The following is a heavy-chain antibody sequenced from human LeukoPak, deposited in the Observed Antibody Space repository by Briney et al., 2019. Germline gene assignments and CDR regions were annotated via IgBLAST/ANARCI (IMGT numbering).Heavy chain of an antibody. CDR1: GYTFTSYA. Sequence: VTVSFKASGYTFTSYAMHWVRQAPGQRREWMGWINAGNGNTKYSQKFQGRVTITRDTSASTAYMELSSLRSEDTAVYYCARERGYCSSTSCYRDAFDIWGQGTMVTVSS. V-gene: IGHV1-3*01. J-gene: IGHJ3*02. CDR2: INAGNGNT. D-gene: IGHD2-2*01. CDR3: ARERGYCSSTSCYRDAFDI.